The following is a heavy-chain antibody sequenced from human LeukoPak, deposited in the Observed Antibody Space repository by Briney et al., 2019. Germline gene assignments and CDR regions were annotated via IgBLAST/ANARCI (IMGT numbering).Heavy chain of an antibody. J-gene: IGHJ4*02. V-gene: IGHV1-18*01. D-gene: IGHD6-19*01. CDR2: ISAYNGNT. Sequence: GASVKVSCKASGYTFTSYGISWVRQAPGQGLEWMGWISAYNGNTNYAQKLQGRVTMTTHTSTSTAYMELRSLRSDDTAVYYCARAAAGVAVAGVFDYWGQGTLVTVSS. CDR3: ARAAAGVAVAGVFDY. CDR1: GYTFTSYG.